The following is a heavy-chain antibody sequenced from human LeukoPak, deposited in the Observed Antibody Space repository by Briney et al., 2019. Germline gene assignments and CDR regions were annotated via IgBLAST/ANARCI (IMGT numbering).Heavy chain of an antibody. CDR1: GFTVSSNY. CDR3: ASTYSSSWYLAGYFDY. V-gene: IGHV3-53*01. Sequence: GGSLRLSCAASGFTVSSNYMSWVRQAPGKGLEWVSVIYSGGSTYYADSVKGRFTISRDNSKNTLYLQMNSLRAEDTAVYYCASTYSSSWYLAGYFDYWGQGTLVTVSS. D-gene: IGHD6-13*01. CDR2: IYSGGST. J-gene: IGHJ4*02.